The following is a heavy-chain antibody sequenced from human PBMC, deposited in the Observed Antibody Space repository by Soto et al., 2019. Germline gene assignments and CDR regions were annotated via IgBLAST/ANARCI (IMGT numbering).Heavy chain of an antibody. J-gene: IGHJ2*01. CDR2: IIPIFGTA. CDR3: ARVGGLAYCGDDCYSETGGSFDL. D-gene: IGHD2-21*02. CDR1: GGTFSSYA. V-gene: IGHV1-69*12. Sequence: QVQLVQSGAEVKKPGSSVKVSCKASGGTFSSYAISWVRQAPGQGLEWMGGIIPIFGTANYAQKFQGRVTITADESTSTAYMELSSMRSEDTAVYYCARVGGLAYCGDDCYSETGGSFDLWGRGTLVTVSS.